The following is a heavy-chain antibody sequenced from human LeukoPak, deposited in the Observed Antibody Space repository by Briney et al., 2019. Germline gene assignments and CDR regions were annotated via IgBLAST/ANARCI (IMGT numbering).Heavy chain of an antibody. Sequence: PGGSLRLSCAASGFTFSSYSMNWVRQAPGKVLEWVSSISSSSSYIYYADSVKGRFTISRDNAKNSLYLQMNSLRAEDTSVYYSARDRYGGYEGIDYWGQGTLVTVSS. CDR1: GFTFSSYS. J-gene: IGHJ4*02. D-gene: IGHD5-12*01. CDR3: ARDRYGGYEGIDY. CDR2: ISSSSSYI. V-gene: IGHV3-21*01.